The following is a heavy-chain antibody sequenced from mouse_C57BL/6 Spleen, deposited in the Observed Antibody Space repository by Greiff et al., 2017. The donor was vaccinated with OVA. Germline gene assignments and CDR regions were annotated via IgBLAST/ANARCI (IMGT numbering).Heavy chain of an antibody. J-gene: IGHJ2*01. Sequence: EVKLMESGGGLVKPGGSLKLSCAASGFTFSSYAMSWVRQTPEKRLEWVATISDGGSYTYYPDNVKGRFTISRDNAKNNLYLQMSHLKSEDTAMYYCARDRENGNYLYYFDYWGQGTTLTVSS. CDR1: GFTFSSYA. V-gene: IGHV5-4*01. CDR3: ARDRENGNYLYYFDY. D-gene: IGHD2-1*01. CDR2: ISDGGSYT.